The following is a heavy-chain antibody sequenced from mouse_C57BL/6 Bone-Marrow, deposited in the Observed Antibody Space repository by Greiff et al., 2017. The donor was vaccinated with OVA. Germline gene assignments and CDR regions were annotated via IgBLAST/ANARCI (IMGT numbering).Heavy chain of an antibody. D-gene: IGHD1-1*01. CDR1: GYTFTSYW. CDR2: IHPNSGST. J-gene: IGHJ4*01. Sequence: VQLQQPGAELVKPGASVKLSCKASGYTFTSYWMHWVKQRPGQGLEWIGMIHPNSGSTNYNEKFKSKATLTVDKSSSTAYMQLSSRTSEDSAVYYCARSYYGSSYEGYYAMDYWGQGTSVTVSS. V-gene: IGHV1-64*01. CDR3: ARSYYGSSYEGYYAMDY.